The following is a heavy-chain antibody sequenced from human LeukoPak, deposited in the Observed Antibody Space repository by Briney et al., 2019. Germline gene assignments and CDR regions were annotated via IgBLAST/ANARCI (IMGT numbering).Heavy chain of an antibody. CDR1: GFTFSSYG. CDR3: ARDGLYSGNYDS. J-gene: IGHJ5*01. D-gene: IGHD1-26*01. CDR2: IRYDGSNK. Sequence: AGGSLRLSCAASGFTFSSYGMHWVRQAPGKGLEWVAFIRYDGSNKYYADSVKGRFTISRDNSKNTLYLQMNSLRAEDTAVYYCARDGLYSGNYDSWGQGTLVTVSS. V-gene: IGHV3-30*02.